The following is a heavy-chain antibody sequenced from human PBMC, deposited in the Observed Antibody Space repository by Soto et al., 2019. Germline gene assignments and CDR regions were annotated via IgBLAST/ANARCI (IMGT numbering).Heavy chain of an antibody. Sequence: SETLSLTCTVSGGSISSGGYYWSWIRQHPGKGLEWIGYIYYSGSTYYNPSLKSRVTISVDTSKNQFSLKLSSVTAADTAVYYCASLSLGYCTNGVCYTAFDIWGQGTMVTVSS. D-gene: IGHD2-8*01. CDR3: ASLSLGYCTNGVCYTAFDI. J-gene: IGHJ3*02. V-gene: IGHV4-31*03. CDR1: GGSISSGGYY. CDR2: IYYSGST.